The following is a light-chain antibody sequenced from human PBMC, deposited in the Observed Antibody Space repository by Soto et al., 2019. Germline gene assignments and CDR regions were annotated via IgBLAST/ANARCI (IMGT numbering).Light chain of an antibody. J-gene: IGKJ1*01. CDR3: QQYDQWWT. CDR2: DAS. CDR1: QSINTK. V-gene: IGKV3-15*01. Sequence: EFVITLSPSTVSVSQGEGATFSCRASQSINTKIAWYQLKPGQAPRLLIYDASIRATGIPARFSGSGSGTEFSLTINSLQSEDFGVYFCQQYDQWWTFGQGTKVDIK.